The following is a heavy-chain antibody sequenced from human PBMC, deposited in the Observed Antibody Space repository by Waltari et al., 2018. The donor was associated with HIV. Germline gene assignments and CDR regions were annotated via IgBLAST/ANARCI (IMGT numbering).Heavy chain of an antibody. V-gene: IGHV1-69*12. Sequence: QVQLVQSGAEVKKPGSSVKVSCKASGGTFSSYAISWMRQAPGQGLEWMGGIIPIFDTSNDAQKFQGRVTSTADESTSTAYMELSSLRSDDTAVYYCARELKQLSPQDYDSPPRGFDIWGQGTMVTVSS. CDR1: GGTFSSYA. CDR2: IIPIFDTS. CDR3: ARELKQLSPQDYDSPPRGFDI. D-gene: IGHD3-22*01. J-gene: IGHJ3*02.